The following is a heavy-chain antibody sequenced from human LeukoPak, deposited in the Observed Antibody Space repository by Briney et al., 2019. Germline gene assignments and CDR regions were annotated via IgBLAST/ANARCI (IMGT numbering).Heavy chain of an antibody. CDR1: GGSFSGYY. J-gene: IGHJ4*02. Sequence: SETLSLTCAVYGGSFSGYYWSWIRQPAGKGLEWIGRIETSGNTNYKPSLKSRVTMSVDTSKNQFSLKLSSVTAADTALYHCARKGLGGELGGFDSWGQGTLVTVSS. CDR3: ARKGLGGELGGFDS. CDR2: IETSGNT. V-gene: IGHV4-59*10. D-gene: IGHD1-7*01.